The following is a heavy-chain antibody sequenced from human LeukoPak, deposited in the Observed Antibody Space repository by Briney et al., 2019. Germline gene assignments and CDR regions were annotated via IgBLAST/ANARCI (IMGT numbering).Heavy chain of an antibody. CDR3: ARDDYGDAIDI. J-gene: IGHJ3*02. V-gene: IGHV3-74*01. D-gene: IGHD4-17*01. Sequence: PGGSLRLSCVASGVTFSSYWMHWVRQAPGKGLVWVSRINSDGSSTSYADSVKGRFTISRDNAKNTLYLQMNSLRAEDTAVYYCARDDYGDAIDIWGQGTMVTVSS. CDR1: GVTFSSYW. CDR2: INSDGSST.